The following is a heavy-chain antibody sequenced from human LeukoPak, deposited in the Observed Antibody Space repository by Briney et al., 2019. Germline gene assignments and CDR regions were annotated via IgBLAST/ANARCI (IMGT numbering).Heavy chain of an antibody. V-gene: IGHV3-23*01. J-gene: IGHJ3*02. CDR3: ARDHGGSYYWLAAFDI. Sequence: GGSLRLSCAASGFTFSSYAMSWVRQAPGKGLEWVSAISGSGGSTYYADSVKGRFTISRDNAKNSLYLQMNSLRAEDTAIYYCARDHGGSYYWLAAFDIWGQGTMVTVSS. D-gene: IGHD1-26*01. CDR2: ISGSGGST. CDR1: GFTFSSYA.